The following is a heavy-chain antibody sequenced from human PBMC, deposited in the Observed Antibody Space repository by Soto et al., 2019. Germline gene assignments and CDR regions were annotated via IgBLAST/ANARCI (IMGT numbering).Heavy chain of an antibody. Sequence: ASVKVSCKASGYTFTSYDINWVRQATGQGIEWMGWMNPNSGNTGYAQKFQGRVTMTRNTSISTAYMELSSLRSEDTAVYYCARGRHRVYGSGSLLGYWGQGTLVTVSS. J-gene: IGHJ4*02. V-gene: IGHV1-8*01. CDR3: ARGRHRVYGSGSLLGY. D-gene: IGHD3-10*01. CDR2: MNPNSGNT. CDR1: GYTFTSYD.